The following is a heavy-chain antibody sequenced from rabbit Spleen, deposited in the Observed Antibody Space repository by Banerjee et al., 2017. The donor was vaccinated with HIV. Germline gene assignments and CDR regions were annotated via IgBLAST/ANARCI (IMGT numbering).Heavy chain of an antibody. CDR2: IDVIKSANT. V-gene: IGHV1S40*01. J-gene: IGHJ4*01. D-gene: IGHD1-1*01. Sequence: QSLEESGGDLVRPGASLTLTCTVSGFSFSSGYDMCWVRQAPGKGLEWIACIDVIKSANTYYTNWAKGRFTISKTSSTTVTLQMTSLTAADTATCFCARDLLGVIGWNFNLWGQGTLVTVS. CDR1: GFSFSSGYD. CDR3: ARDLLGVIGWNFNL.